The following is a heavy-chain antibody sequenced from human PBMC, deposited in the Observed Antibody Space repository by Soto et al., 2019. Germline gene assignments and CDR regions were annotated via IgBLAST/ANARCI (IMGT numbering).Heavy chain of an antibody. CDR3: AKRRGKNYDFWSGYYFDN. V-gene: IGHV3-30*18. Sequence: GGSLRLSCEASGFTFNSYGMHWVRQSPGKGLEWVAGILYDGTNRYYADSVKGRFTISRDNSKNTLYLQMNSLRVEDTAVYDCAKRRGKNYDFWSGYYFDNWGQGTLVTVSS. CDR1: GFTFNSYG. J-gene: IGHJ4*02. CDR2: ILYDGTNR. D-gene: IGHD3-3*01.